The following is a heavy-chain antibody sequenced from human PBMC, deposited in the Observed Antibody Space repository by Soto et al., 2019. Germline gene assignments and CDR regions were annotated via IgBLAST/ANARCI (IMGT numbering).Heavy chain of an antibody. J-gene: IGHJ4*02. CDR2: ISWNSGSI. CDR1: GFTFDDYA. Sequence: DVQLVESGGGLVQPGRSLRLSCAASGFTFDDYAMHWVRQAPGKGLEWVSGISWNSGSIGYADSVKGRFTISRDNAKNSLYLQMNSLRAEDTALYYCAKANVEMATTPPDYWGQGTLVTVSS. V-gene: IGHV3-9*01. D-gene: IGHD1-1*01. CDR3: AKANVEMATTPPDY.